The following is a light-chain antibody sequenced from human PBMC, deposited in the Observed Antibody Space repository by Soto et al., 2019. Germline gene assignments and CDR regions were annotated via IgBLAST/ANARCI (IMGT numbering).Light chain of an antibody. V-gene: IGLV2-23*02. CDR1: TSDVGGYNL. CDR3: CSYATSYFV. J-gene: IGLJ1*01. CDR2: EVS. Sequence: QSALTQPASVSGSPGQSITISCSGTTSDVGGYNLVSWYQQHPDKAPKLLIYEVSQRPSGVSSRFSGSKSGNTATLTISGVQPEDEADYFCCSYATSYFVFGTGTNVTVL.